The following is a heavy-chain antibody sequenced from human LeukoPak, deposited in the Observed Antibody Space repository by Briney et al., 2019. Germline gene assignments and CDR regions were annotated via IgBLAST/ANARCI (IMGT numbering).Heavy chain of an antibody. CDR1: GFTFTSHG. CDR2: IQHDGSNK. D-gene: IGHD3-10*01. J-gene: IGHJ4*02. Sequence: SGGSLRLSCVVSGFTFTSHGMHWIRQAPGKGLEWVAFIQHDGSNKYHADSVKGRFTISRDNSKNTLYLQMNSLRAEDTAVYYCAKDARPSTMVRGAQSPFFDYWGQGTLVTVSS. CDR3: AKDARPSTMVRGAQSPFFDY. V-gene: IGHV3-30*02.